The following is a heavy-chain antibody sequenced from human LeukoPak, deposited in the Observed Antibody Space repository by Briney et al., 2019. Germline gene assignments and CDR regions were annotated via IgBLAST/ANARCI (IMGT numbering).Heavy chain of an antibody. CDR3: ARDGYCSSGSCYGSYGY. Sequence: GGSLRLSCAASGFIFSKYSMHWVRQAPGKGLEWVSYISSSSDTIYYADSVKGRFTISRDNAKNSLYLQMNSLRDEDTAVYYCARDGYCSSGSCYGSYGYWGQGTLVTVSS. CDR1: GFIFSKYS. V-gene: IGHV3-48*02. D-gene: IGHD2-15*01. CDR2: ISSSSDTI. J-gene: IGHJ4*02.